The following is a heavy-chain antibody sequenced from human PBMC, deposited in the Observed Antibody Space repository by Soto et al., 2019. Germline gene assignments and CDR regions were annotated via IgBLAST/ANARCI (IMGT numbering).Heavy chain of an antibody. Sequence: QVQLVQSGAEVKKPGSSVKVSCKASGGTFRNHGISWLRQAPGQGLEWIGGFTPKFGTANYAPKFQGRVSITADESTTIASVALSNLRPEDTAVYFCARGVVSGFEFWYFDLWGRGTLITVSS. V-gene: IGHV1-69*01. D-gene: IGHD5-12*01. CDR3: ARGVVSGFEFWYFDL. CDR1: GGTFRNHG. CDR2: FTPKFGTA. J-gene: IGHJ2*01.